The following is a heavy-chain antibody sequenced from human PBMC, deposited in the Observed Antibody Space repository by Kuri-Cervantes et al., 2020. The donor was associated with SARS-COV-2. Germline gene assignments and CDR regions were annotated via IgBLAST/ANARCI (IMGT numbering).Heavy chain of an antibody. CDR3: TRDASLLLWRYYFDY. J-gene: IGHJ4*02. CDR1: GFTFGDYA. Sequence: GGSLRLSCTASGFTFGDYAMSWFRQAPGKGLEWVGFIRSKAYGGTTEYAASVKGRFTISRYDSKNIAYLQMNSLKTEDTAVYYCTRDASLLLWRYYFDYWGQGALVTVSS. D-gene: IGHD2-15*01. V-gene: IGHV3-49*03. CDR2: IRSKAYGGTT.